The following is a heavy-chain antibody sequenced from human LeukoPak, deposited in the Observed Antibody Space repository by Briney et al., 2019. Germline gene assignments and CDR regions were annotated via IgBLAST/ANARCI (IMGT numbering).Heavy chain of an antibody. J-gene: IGHJ4*02. Sequence: GASVKVSCKASGYTYTSCGFSGVRQAPGQGLEWMVWISTYYGNTNYAQKLQDRVTMTTDTSTSTAYTELTSLRSDDTAVYYCARVYSTNYYGSGDRPFLFDYWGQGTVVTVSS. CDR1: GYTYTSCG. V-gene: IGHV1-18*01. CDR2: ISTYYGNT. D-gene: IGHD3-10*01. CDR3: ARVYSTNYYGSGDRPFLFDY.